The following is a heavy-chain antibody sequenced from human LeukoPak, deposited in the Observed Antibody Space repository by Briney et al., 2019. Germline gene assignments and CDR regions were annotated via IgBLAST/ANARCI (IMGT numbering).Heavy chain of an antibody. V-gene: IGHV3-30-3*01. CDR3: ARDRSSNEYYFDY. J-gene: IGHJ4*02. CDR1: GFTFSSYA. CDR2: ISYDGSNK. Sequence: PGRSLRLSCAASGFTFSSYAMHWVRQAPGKGLEWLAVISYDGSNKYYADSVKGRFTISRDNSKNTLYLQMNSLRAEDTAVYYCARDRSSNEYYFDYWGQGTLVTVSS. D-gene: IGHD2-2*01.